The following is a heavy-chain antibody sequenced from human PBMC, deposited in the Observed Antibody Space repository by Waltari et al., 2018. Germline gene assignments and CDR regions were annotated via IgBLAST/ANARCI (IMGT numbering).Heavy chain of an antibody. D-gene: IGHD6-19*01. CDR1: GGSISGYY. J-gene: IGHJ4*02. CDR3: AREGIREQWLAVDY. V-gene: IGHV4-59*01. Sequence: QVQLQESGPGLVKPSETLSLTCTVSGGSISGYYWSWIRQPPGKGLEWIGYIYYSGSTNYNPSLKSRVTISIDTSKNQFSLKMNSVTAADTAIYYCAREGIREQWLAVDYWGQGTLVTVSS. CDR2: IYYSGST.